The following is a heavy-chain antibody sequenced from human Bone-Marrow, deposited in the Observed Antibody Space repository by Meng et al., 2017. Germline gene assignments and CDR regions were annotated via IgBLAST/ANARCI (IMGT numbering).Heavy chain of an antibody. CDR1: GYTFTSYY. J-gene: IGHJ5*02. V-gene: IGHV1-46*01. CDR3: ARDTVTMVRGVIITGLGYNWFNP. CDR2: INPSGGST. D-gene: IGHD3-10*01. Sequence: ASVKVSCKASGYTFTSYYMHWVRQAPGQGLEWMGIINPSGGSTSYAQKFQGRVTMTRDTSTSTVYMELSSLRSEDTAVYYCARDTVTMVRGVIITGLGYNWFNPWARGPV.